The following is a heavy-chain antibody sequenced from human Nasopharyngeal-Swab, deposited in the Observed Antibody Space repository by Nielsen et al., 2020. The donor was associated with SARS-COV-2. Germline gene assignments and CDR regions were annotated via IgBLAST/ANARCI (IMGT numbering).Heavy chain of an antibody. CDR1: GFTFSSYW. D-gene: IGHD3-3*01. CDR2: IKQDGSEK. V-gene: IGHV3-7*01. CDR3: AKEGISRYYDFWSGGIDY. J-gene: IGHJ4*02. Sequence: GESLKISCAASGFTFSSYWMSWVRQAPGEGLEGVANIKQDGSEKYYVDSVKGRFTISRDNAKNSLYLQMNSLRAEDTAVYYCAKEGISRYYDFWSGGIDYWGQGTLVTVSS.